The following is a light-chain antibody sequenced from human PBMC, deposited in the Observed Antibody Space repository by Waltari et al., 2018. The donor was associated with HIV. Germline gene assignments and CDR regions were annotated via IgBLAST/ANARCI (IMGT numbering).Light chain of an antibody. CDR3: QQYKNWPLT. V-gene: IGKV3D-15*01. Sequence: EIVMTQSPGPLSVSPGEGASLSCRASQSVSTSLAWYQQKPGQTPPLIVYDASTRATGVPDRFSGGGSGTDFTLTISSLQSEDFAVYYCQQYKNWPLTFGGGTKVETK. CDR1: QSVSTS. J-gene: IGKJ4*01. CDR2: DAS.